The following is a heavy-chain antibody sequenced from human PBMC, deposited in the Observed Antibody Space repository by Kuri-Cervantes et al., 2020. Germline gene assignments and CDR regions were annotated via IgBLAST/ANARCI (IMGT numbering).Heavy chain of an antibody. J-gene: IGHJ6*02. CDR3: AKDSLRYYYYGMDV. V-gene: IGHV3-53*05. D-gene: IGHD3-10*01. CDR2: IYSGGST. CDR1: GFTVSSNY. Sequence: LSLTCAASGFTVSSNYMSWVRQGPGKGLEWVSVIYSGGSTYYADSVKGRFTISRDNSKNTLYLQMNSLRAEDTAVYYCAKDSLRYYYYGMDVWGQGTTVTVSS.